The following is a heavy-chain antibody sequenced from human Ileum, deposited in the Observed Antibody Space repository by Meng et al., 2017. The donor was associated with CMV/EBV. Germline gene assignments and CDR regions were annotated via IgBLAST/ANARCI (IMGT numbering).Heavy chain of an antibody. CDR1: GFTFSSYS. CDR3: ASLSVVVPAAVDD. CDR2: ISSSSSYI. J-gene: IGHJ4*02. D-gene: IGHD2-2*01. Sequence: GGSLRLSCTASGFTFSSYSMNWVRQAPGKGLEWVSSISSSSSYIYYADSVKGRFTISRDNAKNSLYLQMNSLRAEDTAVYYCASLSVVVPAAVDDWGQGTLVTVSS. V-gene: IGHV3-21*01.